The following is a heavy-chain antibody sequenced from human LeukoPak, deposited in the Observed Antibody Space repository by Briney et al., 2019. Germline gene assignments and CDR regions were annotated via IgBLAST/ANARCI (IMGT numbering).Heavy chain of an antibody. Sequence: ASVKVSCKVSGDTLIELAIHWVRQAPGKGLEWMGGLDPEDGATMYAQEFEGRVSMTEDTTTDTAYMELSSVRSEDTAVYYCAREGWEALGHYFDYWGQGTLVTVSS. V-gene: IGHV1-24*01. CDR1: GDTLIELA. D-gene: IGHD1-26*01. J-gene: IGHJ4*02. CDR2: LDPEDGAT. CDR3: AREGWEALGHYFDY.